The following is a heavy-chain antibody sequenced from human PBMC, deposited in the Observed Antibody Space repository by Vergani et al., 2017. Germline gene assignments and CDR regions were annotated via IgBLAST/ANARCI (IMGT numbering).Heavy chain of an antibody. V-gene: IGHV3-72*01. D-gene: IGHD6-19*01. Sequence: VQLVESGGGLVQPGGSLRLSCAASGFTFRDPYMDWIRQAPGKGLEWVGRTRNKANSYTTEYAASVKGRVTISRDDSKNSLYLQMNSLKTDDTAVDYCARVSGWVPGEDWYFDLWGRGTLVTVSA. CDR2: TRNKANSYTT. CDR3: ARVSGWVPGEDWYFDL. CDR1: GFTFRDPY. J-gene: IGHJ2*01.